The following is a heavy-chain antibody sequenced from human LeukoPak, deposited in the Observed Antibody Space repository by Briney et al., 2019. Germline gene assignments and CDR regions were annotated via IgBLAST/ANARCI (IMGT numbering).Heavy chain of an antibody. J-gene: IGHJ4*02. D-gene: IGHD3-16*02. Sequence: GRSLSLSCASCGFTFSLYAMHWVRQAPGTWPAWVAFISYVLSNKYYADSVKGRFTISRDNAKNTLYLQMSSLRAEDTAVYYCARDLGDYVWGSYRPEGADYWGQGTLVTVSS. CDR1: GFTFSLYA. V-gene: IGHV3-30*07. CDR2: ISYVLSNK. CDR3: ARDLGDYVWGSYRPEGADY.